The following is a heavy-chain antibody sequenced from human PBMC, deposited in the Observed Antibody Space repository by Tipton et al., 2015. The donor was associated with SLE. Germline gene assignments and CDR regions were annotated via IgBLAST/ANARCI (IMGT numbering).Heavy chain of an antibody. CDR3: ATIFSYSPHDPFDI. Sequence: QSGAEVKKPGASVKVSCKASGYSFSEYYIHWVRLAPGQGLEWMGWINPNSGDTNYAQKFQGRVTMTRDTSISTAYMELSRLRSDDTAVYYCATIFSYSPHDPFDIWGQGTMVTVSS. D-gene: IGHD1-26*01. CDR2: INPNSGDT. J-gene: IGHJ3*02. CDR1: GYSFSEYY. V-gene: IGHV1-2*02.